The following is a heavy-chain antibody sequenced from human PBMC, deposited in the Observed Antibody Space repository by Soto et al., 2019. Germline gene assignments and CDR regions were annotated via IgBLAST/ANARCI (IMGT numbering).Heavy chain of an antibody. J-gene: IGHJ4*02. V-gene: IGHV3-23*01. CDR2: ISGSGGST. Sequence: PGGSLRLSCAASVFTFSSYAMSLVRQTLGKGLEGVSAISGSGGSTYYADSVKGRFTISRDNSKKTLYLQMNSLRAEDTAVYYCAKALRYIAAAFDYWGQGTLATAPQ. CDR1: VFTFSSYA. CDR3: AKALRYIAAAFDY. D-gene: IGHD6-13*01.